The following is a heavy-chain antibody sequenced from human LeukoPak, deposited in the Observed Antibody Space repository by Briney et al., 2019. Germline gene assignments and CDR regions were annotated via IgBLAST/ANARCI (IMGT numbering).Heavy chain of an antibody. Sequence: SEPLSLTCTVSGGSINSHYWCWLRQPPGKGLEWLGDIYYKGSTNYNPSLKSRVTISVDTSNIHLSLKLTSVLAADTAIYYCVRRDNTGWNYFDYWGQGILVTVSS. V-gene: IGHV4-59*08. J-gene: IGHJ4*02. CDR2: IYYKGST. CDR3: VRRDNTGWNYFDY. CDR1: GGSINSHY. D-gene: IGHD6-19*01.